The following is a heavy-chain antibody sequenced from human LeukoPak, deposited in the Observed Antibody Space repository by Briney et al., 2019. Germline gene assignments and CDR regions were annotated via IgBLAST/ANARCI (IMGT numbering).Heavy chain of an antibody. Sequence: TGGSLRLSCAASGFTFSPYWMYWVRQAPGKGLEWVAFIRYDGSNKYYADSVKGRFTISRDNSKNTLYLQMNSLRAEDTAVYYCATKMGTYSSSWYTDYYYYMDVWGKGTTVTVSS. CDR2: IRYDGSNK. CDR1: GFTFSPYW. V-gene: IGHV3-30*02. D-gene: IGHD6-13*01. J-gene: IGHJ6*03. CDR3: ATKMGTYSSSWYTDYYYYMDV.